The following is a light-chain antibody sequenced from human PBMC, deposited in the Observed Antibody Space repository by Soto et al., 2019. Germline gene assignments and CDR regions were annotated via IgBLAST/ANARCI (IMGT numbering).Light chain of an antibody. CDR3: QSYDSSLSGFVI. V-gene: IGLV1-40*01. Sequence: QSVLTQPPSVSGAPGQRVTISCTGSSSNIGAGYDVHWYQQLPGTAPNLLIYGNSNRPSGVPDRFSGSKSGPSASLAITGLQAEDEADYYCQSYDSSLSGFVIFGGGTRLTVL. CDR2: GNS. CDR1: SSNIGAGYD. J-gene: IGLJ2*01.